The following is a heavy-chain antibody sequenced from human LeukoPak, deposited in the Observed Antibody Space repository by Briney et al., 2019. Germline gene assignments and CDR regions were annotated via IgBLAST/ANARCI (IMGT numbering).Heavy chain of an antibody. CDR3: ASPVSRDCSGYYSFDY. D-gene: IGHD3-22*01. V-gene: IGHV1-2*02. CDR2: INPNSGGT. CDR1: GYTFTGYY. J-gene: IGHJ4*02. Sequence: ASVKVSCKASGYTFTGYYMHWVRQAPGQGLEYMGWINPNSGGTNYAQKFQGRVTMTRDTSISTAYMELSRLRSDDTAVYYCASPVSRDCSGYYSFDYWGQGTLVTVSS.